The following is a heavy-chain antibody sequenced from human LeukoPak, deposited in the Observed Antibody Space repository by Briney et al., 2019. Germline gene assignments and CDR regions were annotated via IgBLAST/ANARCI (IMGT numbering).Heavy chain of an antibody. D-gene: IGHD3-16*02. CDR3: ARASRLGELSLGY. J-gene: IGHJ4*02. CDR1: GGSFSGHY. Sequence: SETLSLTCAVYGGSFSGHYWSWIRQHPGKDLEWIGYIKYSGRTYYNPSLKSRVTISVDTSKTQFSLQLSSVTAADTAVYYCARASRLGELSLGYWGQGTLVTVSS. CDR2: IKYSGRT. V-gene: IGHV4-34*09.